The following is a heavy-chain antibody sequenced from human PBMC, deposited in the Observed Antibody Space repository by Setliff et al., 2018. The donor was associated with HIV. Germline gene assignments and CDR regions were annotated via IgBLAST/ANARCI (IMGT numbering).Heavy chain of an antibody. D-gene: IGHD3-9*01. CDR2: IFYSGST. Sequence: PSETLSLTCTVSRGSISSTNYYWGWIRQPPGKGLEWIGSIFYSGSTHYNPSLKSRVTISVDTTKIQFSLKLSSVTAADTAVYYCAASGALTDWTYYWGQGALVTVSS. J-gene: IGHJ4*02. V-gene: IGHV4-39*01. CDR3: AASGALTDWTYY. CDR1: RGSISSTNYY.